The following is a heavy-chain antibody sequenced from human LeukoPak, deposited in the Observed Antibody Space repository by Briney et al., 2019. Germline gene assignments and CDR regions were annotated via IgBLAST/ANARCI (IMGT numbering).Heavy chain of an antibody. CDR1: GGTFSSYA. Sequence: SVKVSCKASGGTFSSYAISWVRQAPGQGLEWMGGIIPIFGTANYAQKFQGRVTITADKSTSTAYMELSSLRSEDTAVYYCARRRYSYGGFDYWGQGTLVTVSS. V-gene: IGHV1-69*06. CDR2: IIPIFGTA. D-gene: IGHD5-18*01. J-gene: IGHJ4*02. CDR3: ARRRYSYGGFDY.